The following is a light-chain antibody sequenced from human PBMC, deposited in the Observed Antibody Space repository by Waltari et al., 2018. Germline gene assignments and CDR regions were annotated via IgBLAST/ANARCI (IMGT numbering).Light chain of an antibody. CDR3: QQYKTYWT. CDR2: KAS. Sequence: DIQMTQSPSTLSASVGERVTITCRASQSISTWLAWYQQKAGKAPNLLIYKASTLESGVPSRFSGSGSGTEFTLTISSLQPDDFATYYCQQYKTYWTFGQGTKVEIK. V-gene: IGKV1-5*03. CDR1: QSISTW. J-gene: IGKJ1*01.